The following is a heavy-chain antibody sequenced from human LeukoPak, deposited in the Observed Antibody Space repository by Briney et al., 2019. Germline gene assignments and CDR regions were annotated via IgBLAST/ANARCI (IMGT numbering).Heavy chain of an antibody. J-gene: IGHJ4*02. Sequence: PGGSLRLSCAASGFTFDDYAMHWVRQAPGKGLEWVSGISWNSGSIGYADSVKGRFTISRDNAKNSLYLQMNSLRAEDTALYYCAKDIRIAVAGPFDYRGQGTLVTVSS. D-gene: IGHD6-19*01. CDR1: GFTFDDYA. CDR3: AKDIRIAVAGPFDY. CDR2: ISWNSGSI. V-gene: IGHV3-9*01.